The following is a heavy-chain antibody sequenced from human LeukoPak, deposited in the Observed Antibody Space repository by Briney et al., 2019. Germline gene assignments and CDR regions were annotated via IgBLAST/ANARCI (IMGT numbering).Heavy chain of an antibody. J-gene: IGHJ4*02. CDR1: GGSISSSSYY. CDR2: IYYSGST. CDR3: ARGGDSSAFYFDY. Sequence: SETLSLTCTVSGGSISSSSYYWGWIRQPPGKGLEWIGSIYYSGSTYYNPSLKSRVTISVDTSKNQFSLKLSSVTAADTAVYYCARGGDSSAFYFDYWGQGTLVTVSS. V-gene: IGHV4-39*07. D-gene: IGHD3-22*01.